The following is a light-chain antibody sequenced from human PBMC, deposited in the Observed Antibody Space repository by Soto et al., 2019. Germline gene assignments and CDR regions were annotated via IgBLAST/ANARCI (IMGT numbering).Light chain of an antibody. J-gene: IGLJ3*02. Sequence: SVLTQPPSVSGAPGQRVTISCTGSSSNIGAGYHVHWYRQLPGTAPKVLIYGNSNRPSGVPDRFSGSKSGTSASLAITGLQAEDEADYYCLSYDKSLSGSVFGGGTKLTVL. CDR1: SSNIGAGYH. V-gene: IGLV1-40*01. CDR3: LSYDKSLSGSV. CDR2: GNS.